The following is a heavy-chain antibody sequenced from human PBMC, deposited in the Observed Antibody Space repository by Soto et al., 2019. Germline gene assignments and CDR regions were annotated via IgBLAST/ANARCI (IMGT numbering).Heavy chain of an antibody. CDR3: AKDRYYDSSGYYYGDY. CDR1: GGTFSSYT. D-gene: IGHD3-22*01. Sequence: SVKVSCKASGGTFSSYTISWVRQASGQGLEWMGRIIPILGIANYAQKFQGRVTITADKSTSTAYMELSSLRSEDTAVYYCAKDRYYDSSGYYYGDYWGQGTLVTVSS. CDR2: IIPILGIA. V-gene: IGHV1-69*04. J-gene: IGHJ4*02.